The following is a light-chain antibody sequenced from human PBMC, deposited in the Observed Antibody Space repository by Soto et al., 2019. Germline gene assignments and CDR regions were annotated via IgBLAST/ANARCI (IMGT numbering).Light chain of an antibody. CDR1: QSLLHSDGKTY. Sequence: EIVMTQTPLSLSVTPGQPASISCKSSQSLLHSDGKTYFYWYLQKPGQPQQLLIYEVYNRFSGMQDRFSGSGSGTDFTLKISRVEAEDVGIYYCMQTIQLPWTFGQGTKV. CDR3: MQTIQLPWT. V-gene: IGKV2D-29*01. CDR2: EVY. J-gene: IGKJ1*01.